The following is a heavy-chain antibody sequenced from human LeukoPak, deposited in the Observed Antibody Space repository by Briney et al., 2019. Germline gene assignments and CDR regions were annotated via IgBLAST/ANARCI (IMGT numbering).Heavy chain of an antibody. CDR2: ISAYNGNT. CDR1: GYTFTNYG. Sequence: ASVKVSCKASGYTFTNYGISWVRQAPGQGLEWMGWISAYNGNTHSAQKFQVRVTMTTDTSTSTAYMELGSLRSDDTAVYYCAREIDTGGDFDYWGQGTLVTVSS. D-gene: IGHD2-2*02. V-gene: IGHV1-18*01. CDR3: AREIDTGGDFDY. J-gene: IGHJ4*02.